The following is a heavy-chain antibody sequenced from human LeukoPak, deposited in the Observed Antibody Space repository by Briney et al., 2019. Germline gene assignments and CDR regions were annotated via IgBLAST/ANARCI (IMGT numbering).Heavy chain of an antibody. Sequence: PSETLSLTCTVSGGPISSYYWSWIRQPPGKGLEWIGYIYYSGSTNYNPSLESRVTISVDTSKNQFSLRLSSVTAADTAVYYCARAGVVTNPNSYWYFDLWGRGTPVTVSS. V-gene: IGHV4-59*01. J-gene: IGHJ2*01. CDR1: GGPISSYY. CDR3: ARAGVVTNPNSYWYFDL. CDR2: IYYSGST. D-gene: IGHD3-3*01.